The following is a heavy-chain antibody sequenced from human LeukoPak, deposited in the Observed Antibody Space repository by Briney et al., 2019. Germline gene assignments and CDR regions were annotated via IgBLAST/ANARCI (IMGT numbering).Heavy chain of an antibody. D-gene: IGHD1-26*01. J-gene: IGHJ3*02. Sequence: GGSLRLSCAASGFTFSSYAMHWVRQAPGKGLEWVAVISYDGGNKYYADSVKGRFTISRDNSKNTLYLQMNSLRAEDTAVYYCAREVVGATENAFDIWGQGTMVTVSS. CDR1: GFTFSSYA. CDR2: ISYDGGNK. CDR3: AREVVGATENAFDI. V-gene: IGHV3-30*04.